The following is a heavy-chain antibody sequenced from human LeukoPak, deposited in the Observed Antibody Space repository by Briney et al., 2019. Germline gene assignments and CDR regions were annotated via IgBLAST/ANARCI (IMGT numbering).Heavy chain of an antibody. CDR3: AKCMGIAAAIDTFDI. CDR1: GFTFASYA. J-gene: IGHJ3*02. CDR2: ISDNAYST. V-gene: IGHV3-23*01. D-gene: IGHD6-13*01. Sequence: GGSLRLSCAASGFTFASYAMSWVRQAPGKGLEWVSAISDNAYSTFYADSVKGRFTISRDDSQNTLYLQMNSLRAEDTAVYYCAKCMGIAAAIDTFDIWGQGTMVTVSS.